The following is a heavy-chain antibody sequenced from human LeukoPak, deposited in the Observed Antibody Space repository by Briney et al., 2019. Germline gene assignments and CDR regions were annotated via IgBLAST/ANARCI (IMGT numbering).Heavy chain of an antibody. D-gene: IGHD1-26*01. Sequence: QAPGQGLEWMGWISGYNGNTNYAQKLQGRVTMTTDTSTSTAYMELRSLRSDDTAVYYCARELSGTYYGGNWFDPWGQGTLVTVSS. V-gene: IGHV1-18*01. J-gene: IGHJ5*02. CDR2: ISGYNGNT. CDR3: ARELSGTYYGGNWFDP.